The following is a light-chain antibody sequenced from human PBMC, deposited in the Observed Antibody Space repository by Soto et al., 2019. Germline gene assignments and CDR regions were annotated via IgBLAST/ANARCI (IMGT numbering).Light chain of an antibody. Sequence: DIPLNQSPSFLSASVGDRVTITCRASQGINIFLAWFQKKPGKAPNLLISAASTLQSGVPSRFSGSGSETEFTLTITSLQPEDSATYYCQQRNSYPRTFGQGTKVDIK. CDR2: AAS. V-gene: IGKV1-9*01. J-gene: IGKJ2*01. CDR3: QQRNSYPRT. CDR1: QGINIF.